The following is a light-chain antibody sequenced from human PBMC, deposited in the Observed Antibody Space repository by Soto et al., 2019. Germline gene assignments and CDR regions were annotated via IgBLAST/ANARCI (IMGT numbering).Light chain of an antibody. CDR3: CSLTTSHTYV. CDR1: ISDIGHYDY. CDR2: HVT. Sequence: QSALAQLASVCGSPGQSITISCTGTISDIGHYDYVSWYQQHPGKAPKLMIYHVTYRPSGVSNRYSGYKSGNSASLTISGLQADDEADYYCCSLTTSHTYVFGSGTKVTV. V-gene: IGLV2-14*03. J-gene: IGLJ1*01.